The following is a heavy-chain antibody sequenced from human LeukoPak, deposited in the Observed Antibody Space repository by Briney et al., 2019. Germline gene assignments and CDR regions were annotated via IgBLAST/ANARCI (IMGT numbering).Heavy chain of an antibody. CDR3: ARDVLVVAAGRFRYYFDY. V-gene: IGHV1-69*10. J-gene: IGHJ4*02. CDR1: GGTFSSYA. CDR2: IIPILGIA. Sequence: GASVKVSCKASGGTFSSYAISWVRQAPGQGLEWMGRIIPILGIANYAQKFQGRVTITADKSTSTAYMELSSLRSEDTAVYYCARDVLVVAAGRFRYYFDYWGQGTLVTVSS. D-gene: IGHD2-15*01.